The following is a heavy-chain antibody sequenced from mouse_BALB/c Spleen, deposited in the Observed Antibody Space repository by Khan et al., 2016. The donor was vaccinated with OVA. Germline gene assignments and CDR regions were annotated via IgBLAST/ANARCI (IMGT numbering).Heavy chain of an antibody. CDR2: ISYSGVT. Sequence: SGPGLVKPSQSLSLTCTVTGYSITSGYAWNWIRQFPGNKLEWMGYISYSGVTSYTPSLKSRISITRDTSKNQFFLQLNSVTTEDTATYDCARGNYYGYYFDYWGQGTTLTVSS. CDR1: GYSITSGYA. V-gene: IGHV3-2*02. D-gene: IGHD1-1*01. J-gene: IGHJ2*01. CDR3: ARGNYYGYYFDY.